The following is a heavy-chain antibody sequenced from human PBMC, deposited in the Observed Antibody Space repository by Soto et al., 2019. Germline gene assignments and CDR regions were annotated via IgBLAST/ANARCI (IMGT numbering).Heavy chain of an antibody. D-gene: IGHD6-6*01. CDR1: GGTFSSYA. Sequence: ASVKVSCKASGGTFSSYAISWVRQAPGQGLEWMGGIIPIFGTANYAQKFQGRVTITADESTSTAYMELSSLRSEDTAVYYCARDLDRRSRSSSLAGYWGQGTLVTVSS. V-gene: IGHV1-69*13. CDR3: ARDLDRRSRSSSLAGY. J-gene: IGHJ4*02. CDR2: IIPIFGTA.